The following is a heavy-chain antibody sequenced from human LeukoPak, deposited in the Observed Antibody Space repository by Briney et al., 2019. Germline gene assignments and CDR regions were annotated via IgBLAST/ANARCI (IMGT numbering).Heavy chain of an antibody. Sequence: GASVKVSCKASGYTFTGYYMHWVRQAPGQGLEWMGWINPNSGGTNYAQKFQGRVTMTRDTSISTAYMELSRLRSDDTAVYYCARSRYRSSTSCYSFDYWGQGTLVTVSS. V-gene: IGHV1-2*02. D-gene: IGHD2-2*01. CDR1: GYTFTGYY. CDR3: ARSRYRSSTSCYSFDY. CDR2: INPNSGGT. J-gene: IGHJ4*02.